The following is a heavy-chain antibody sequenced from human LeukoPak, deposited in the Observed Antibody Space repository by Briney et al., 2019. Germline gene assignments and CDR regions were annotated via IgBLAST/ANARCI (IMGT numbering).Heavy chain of an antibody. CDR3: ARNENSGWGYFDY. Sequence: GGSLRLSCAASGFTFGDTWMNWVRQAPGKGLEWVSVIGGSNGITFYVGSVKGRFTISRDNSKDTLYLQMNSLRAEDTAVYYCARNENSGWGYFDYWGQGTLVTVSS. J-gene: IGHJ4*02. CDR2: IGGSNGIT. CDR1: GFTFGDTW. D-gene: IGHD5-12*01. V-gene: IGHV3-23*01.